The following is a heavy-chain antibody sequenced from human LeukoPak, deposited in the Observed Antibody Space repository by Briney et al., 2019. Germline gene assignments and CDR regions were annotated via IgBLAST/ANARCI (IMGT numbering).Heavy chain of an antibody. Sequence: GGSLRLSCVASGFTFSDAWMSWVRQAPGKGLEWVASINEDGSGKYSMDSVKDRVTISRDNAKNSLDLQINSLTVEDTAIYYCVRDDGDVWGKGTTVTVSS. J-gene: IGHJ6*04. V-gene: IGHV3-7*01. CDR2: INEDGSGK. CDR3: VRDDGDV. CDR1: GFTFSDAW.